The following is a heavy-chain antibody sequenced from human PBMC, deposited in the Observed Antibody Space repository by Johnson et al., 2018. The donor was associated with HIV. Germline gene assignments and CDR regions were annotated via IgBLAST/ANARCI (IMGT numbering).Heavy chain of an antibody. CDR3: AKSIAAAGTNAFDI. Sequence: VQLVESGGGVVQPGRSLRLSCAASGFTFSSYAMHWVRQAPGKGLEWVAVISYDGSNKYYADFVKGRFTISRDNSKNTLYLQMNSLRAEDTAVYYCAKSIAAAGTNAFDIWGQGTMVTVSP. J-gene: IGHJ3*02. D-gene: IGHD6-13*01. CDR2: ISYDGSNK. CDR1: GFTFSSYA. V-gene: IGHV3-30-3*02.